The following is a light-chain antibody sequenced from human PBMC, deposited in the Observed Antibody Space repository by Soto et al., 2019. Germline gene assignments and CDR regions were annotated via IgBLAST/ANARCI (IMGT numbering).Light chain of an antibody. J-gene: IGKJ1*01. CDR3: LKDYDYPRK. Sequence: IQMTPSPSSLSASVWYRVTITFRASQSIDTYLNWYQQKPGKAPKFLIYAASSLRSGVPSRFSGGGSGTDFTLTISSLQPEDFATYYCLKDYDYPRKFGQGTKVDIK. CDR2: AAS. CDR1: QSIDTY. V-gene: IGKV1-6*01.